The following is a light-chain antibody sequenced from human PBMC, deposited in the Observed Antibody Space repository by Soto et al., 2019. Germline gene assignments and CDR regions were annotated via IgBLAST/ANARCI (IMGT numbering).Light chain of an antibody. CDR2: GAS. V-gene: IGKV3D-15*01. Sequence: EIVMTQSPATLSVSPGERATLSCRASQSVSSNLAWYQQKPGQAPRLLIYGASIRATGIPARFSGSGSGTEFTLTISSLQSEDFAVYYWQQYNNWLTFGGGTKVEIK. J-gene: IGKJ4*01. CDR3: QQYNNWLT. CDR1: QSVSSN.